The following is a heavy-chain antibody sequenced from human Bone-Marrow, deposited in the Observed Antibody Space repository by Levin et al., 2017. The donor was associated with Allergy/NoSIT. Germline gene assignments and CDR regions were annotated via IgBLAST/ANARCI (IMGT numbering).Heavy chain of an antibody. CDR2: IGGGRGST. CDR3: AKSSRVFQILERLLPIDY. J-gene: IGHJ4*02. Sequence: GGSLRLSCAASGFSFHNYAMNWVRQAPGKGLEWISSIGGGRGSTFYADSVKGRFTISRDNSKNILYLQMNSLRAEDTALYYCAKSSRVFQILERLLPIDYWGQGTLVTVSS. CDR1: GFSFHNYA. D-gene: IGHD3-3*01. V-gene: IGHV3-23*01.